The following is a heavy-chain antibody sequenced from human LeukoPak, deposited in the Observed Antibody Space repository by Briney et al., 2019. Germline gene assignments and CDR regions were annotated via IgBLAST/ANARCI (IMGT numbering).Heavy chain of an antibody. D-gene: IGHD5-24*01. V-gene: IGHV3-53*01. CDR2: IYSGGST. CDR3: ARAGGTDGFDY. J-gene: IGHJ4*02. CDR1: GFTVSSNY. Sequence: GGSLGLSCAASGFTVSSNYMSWVRQAPGKGLEWVSVIYSGGSTYYADSVKGRFTISRDNSKNTLYLQMNSLRAEDTAVYYCARAGGTDGFDYWGQGTLVTVSS.